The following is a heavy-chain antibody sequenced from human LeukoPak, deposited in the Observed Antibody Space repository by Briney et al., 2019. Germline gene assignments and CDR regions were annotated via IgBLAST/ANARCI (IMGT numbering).Heavy chain of an antibody. V-gene: IGHV4-39*07. CDR3: AVGRGGVVVPAARRRLHDAFDI. CDR2: IYYSGST. J-gene: IGHJ3*02. Sequence: SETLSLTCTVSGGSISSSSYYWGWIRQPPGKGLEWIGSIYYSGSTYYNPSLKSRVTISVDTSKNQFSLKLSSVTAADTAVYYCAVGRGGVVVPAARRRLHDAFDIWGQGTMVTVSS. CDR1: GGSISSSSYY. D-gene: IGHD2-2*01.